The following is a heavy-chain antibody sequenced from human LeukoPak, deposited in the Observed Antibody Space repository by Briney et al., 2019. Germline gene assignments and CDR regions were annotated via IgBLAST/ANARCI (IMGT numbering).Heavy chain of an antibody. J-gene: IGHJ4*02. CDR1: GGSINNNNYY. CDR3: ARGVAGTIGY. Sequence: SETLSLTCTVSGGSINNNNYYWGWIRQPPGKGLEWIGSIYYSGSTYYNPSLKSRVTISVDTSKNQFSLKLSSVTTADTAVYYCARGVAGTIGYWGQGTLVTVSS. CDR2: IYYSGST. V-gene: IGHV4-39*07. D-gene: IGHD6-19*01.